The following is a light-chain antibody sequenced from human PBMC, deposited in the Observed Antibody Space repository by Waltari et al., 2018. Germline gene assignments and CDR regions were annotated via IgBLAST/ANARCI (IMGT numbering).Light chain of an antibody. V-gene: IGLV2-14*03. CDR3: CSQSSNKVVI. CDR2: DVN. J-gene: IGLJ2*01. Sequence: QSALTQPASVSGSPGQSITISCTGSSSDVGGDDSVSWYQDHPGQAPKVIIYDVNNRPSGVSDRFSGSKSGNTASLTISGLQTEDEANYYCCSQSSNKVVIFGGGTKLTVL. CDR1: SSDVGGDDS.